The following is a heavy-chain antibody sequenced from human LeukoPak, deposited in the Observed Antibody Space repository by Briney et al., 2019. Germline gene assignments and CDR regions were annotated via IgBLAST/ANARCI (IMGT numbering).Heavy chain of an antibody. Sequence: GGSLRLSCAASGFTFSSYGMHWVRQAPGKGLEWVAVIWYDGSNKYYADSVKGRFTISRDNAKNTVYLQMNSLRAEDTAVYYCARGKYGGYFIDYWGQGTLVTVSS. V-gene: IGHV3-33*01. J-gene: IGHJ4*02. CDR2: IWYDGSNK. D-gene: IGHD5-12*01. CDR1: GFTFSSYG. CDR3: ARGKYGGYFIDY.